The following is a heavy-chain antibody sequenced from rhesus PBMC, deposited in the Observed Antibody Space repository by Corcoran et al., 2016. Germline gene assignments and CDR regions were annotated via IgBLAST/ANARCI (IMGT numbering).Heavy chain of an antibody. V-gene: IGHV4-173*01. Sequence: QLQLQESGPGLVKPSETLSLTCAVSGGSISSNYWSWIRQPPGKGLEWIGRISGSGWSTDYNPSLKSRVTISTDPSKNQFSLKLSSVAAADTAVYYCASNSGSWNLGDAFDFWGQGLRVTVSS. CDR1: GGSISSNY. D-gene: IGHD6-25*01. CDR2: ISGSGWST. CDR3: ASNSGSWNLGDAFDF. J-gene: IGHJ3*01.